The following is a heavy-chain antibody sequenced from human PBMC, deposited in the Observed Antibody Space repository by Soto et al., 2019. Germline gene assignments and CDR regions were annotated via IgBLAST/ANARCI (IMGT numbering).Heavy chain of an antibody. Sequence: LRLSCVVSGFTFNNYGINWVRQAPGKGLEWVSTVSKSDYTYYSDSVKGRFTISRDNAKNSVSLQMNTLRAEDTAVYYCAREDSIIIPAASDFWGQGTLVTVS. CDR1: GFTFNNYG. V-gene: IGHV3-21*01. CDR2: VSKSDYT. D-gene: IGHD2-2*01. CDR3: AREDSIIIPAASDF. J-gene: IGHJ4*02.